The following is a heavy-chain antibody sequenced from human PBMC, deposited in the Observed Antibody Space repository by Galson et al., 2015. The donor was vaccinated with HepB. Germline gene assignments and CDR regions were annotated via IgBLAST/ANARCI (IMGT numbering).Heavy chain of an antibody. CDR1: GGSISSGGYY. V-gene: IGHV4-31*03. D-gene: IGHD2-15*01. J-gene: IGHJ5*02. CDR2: IYYSGST. CDR3: ARDRGYCSGGSCWGNWFDP. Sequence: TLSLTCTVSGGSISSGGYYWRWIRQHPGKGLEWIGYIYYSGSTYYNPSLKSRVTISVDTSKNQFSLKLSSVTAADTAVYYCARDRGYCSGGSCWGNWFDPWGQGTLVTVSS.